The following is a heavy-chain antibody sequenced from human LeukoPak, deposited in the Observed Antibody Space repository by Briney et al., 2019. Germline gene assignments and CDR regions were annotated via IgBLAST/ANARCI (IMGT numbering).Heavy chain of an antibody. D-gene: IGHD3-10*01. J-gene: IGHJ4*02. Sequence: SQTLSLTCTVSGGSISSGDYYWSWIRQPPGKGLEWIGYIYYSGSTYYNPSLKGRVTISVDTSKNQFSLKLSSVTAADTAVYYCARDYAMVRGVIILDYWGQGTLVTVSS. V-gene: IGHV4-30-4*08. CDR3: ARDYAMVRGVIILDY. CDR2: IYYSGST. CDR1: GGSISSGDYY.